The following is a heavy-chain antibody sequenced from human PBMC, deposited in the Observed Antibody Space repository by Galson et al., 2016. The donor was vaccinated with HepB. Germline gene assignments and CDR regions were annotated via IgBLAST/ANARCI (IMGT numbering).Heavy chain of an antibody. V-gene: IGHV3-48*01. CDR2: ITSNGGTV. D-gene: IGHD3-16*01. J-gene: IGHJ4*02. CDR3: ARGGTVDS. CDR1: GFLFGTYG. Sequence: SLRLSCAASGFLFGTYGMHWVRQPPGKGLEWVSYITSNGGTVYYADSVKGRFTISRDTAQNSLYLQMNSLRAEDTAVYYCARGGTVDSWGQGSLVTVSS.